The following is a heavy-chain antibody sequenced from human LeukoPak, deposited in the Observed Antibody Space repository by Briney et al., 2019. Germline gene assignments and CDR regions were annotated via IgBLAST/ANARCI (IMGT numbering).Heavy chain of an antibody. CDR2: ISRSSTTI. D-gene: IGHD1-26*01. CDR1: GFIFSTYS. J-gene: IGHJ4*02. Sequence: PGGSLRLSCAASGFIFSTYSMTWVRQAPGKGLEWISYISRSSTTIHYADSVKGRFTIFRDNAKNSLFLQMNSLRVEESAVYYCARVGRGSGSYYFEFWGQGTLVTVSS. V-gene: IGHV3-48*04. CDR3: ARVGRGSGSYYFEF.